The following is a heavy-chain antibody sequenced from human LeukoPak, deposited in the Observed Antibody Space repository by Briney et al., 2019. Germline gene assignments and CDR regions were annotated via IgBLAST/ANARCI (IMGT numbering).Heavy chain of an antibody. V-gene: IGHV3-64D*06. CDR2: CCYNGGST. CDR1: GITLRIFA. J-gene: IGHJ6*03. Sequence: PRGAPRTSSFSPGITLRIFAIYLGPPAPGEGLGYVLACCYNGGSTYYADSVKGRFTISRDNSKNTLFLQMSSLRAEDTAVYYCVSGYCSGGRCYSRDAWGQGTTVTVSS. CDR3: VSGYCSGGRCYSRDA. D-gene: IGHD2-15*01.